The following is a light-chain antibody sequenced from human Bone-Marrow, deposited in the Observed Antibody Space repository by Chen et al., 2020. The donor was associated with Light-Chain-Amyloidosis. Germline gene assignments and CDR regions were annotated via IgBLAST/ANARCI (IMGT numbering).Light chain of an antibody. CDR3: QSADSSGTYEVI. V-gene: IGLV3-25*03. J-gene: IGLJ2*01. Sequence: YELPHPPSVSVSAGQTARLTCAGDDLPTKYAYWYQQKPGQAPVLVIHRDTERPSGISERFSGSSSGTTATLTISGVQAEDEADYHCQSADSSGTYEVIFGGGTKLTVL. CDR2: RDT. CDR1: DLPTKY.